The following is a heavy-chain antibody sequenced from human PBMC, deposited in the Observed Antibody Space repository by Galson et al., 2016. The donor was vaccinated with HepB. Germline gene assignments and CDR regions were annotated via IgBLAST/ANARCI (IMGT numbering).Heavy chain of an antibody. J-gene: IGHJ4*02. V-gene: IGHV3-23*01. CDR1: GLTVATYG. CDR3: VKAPGTYCRGGNCYFVY. CDR2: IRASGGTT. Sequence: SLRLACAVSGLTVATYGMSWVRESPGKGLEWVSGIRASGGTTDYADSVKGRFTISRDNSMNTLYLHMHNLRADNPAVSYSVKAPGTYCRGGNCYFVYWGQGTLVTVSS. D-gene: IGHD2-21*01.